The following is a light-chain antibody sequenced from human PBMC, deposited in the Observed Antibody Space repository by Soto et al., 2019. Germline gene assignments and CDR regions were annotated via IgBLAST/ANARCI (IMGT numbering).Light chain of an antibody. CDR3: AAWDDSLGGLWV. V-gene: IGLV1-47*01. Sequence: QSVLTQPPSASGTPGQRVTISCSGSSSNIGSNYVYWYQQLPGTAPKLLIYRNNQRPSGVPDRFSGSKSGTSGSLAISGLRSADEAVYYCAAWDDSLGGLWVFGGGTKLTVL. CDR2: RNN. CDR1: SSNIGSNY. J-gene: IGLJ3*02.